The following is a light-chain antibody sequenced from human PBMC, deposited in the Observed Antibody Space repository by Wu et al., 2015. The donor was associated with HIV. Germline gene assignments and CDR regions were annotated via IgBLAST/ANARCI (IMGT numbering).Light chain of an antibody. V-gene: IGKV3-20*01. CDR3: QQYGSPSIT. J-gene: IGKJ5*01. Sequence: EIVLTQSPGTLSLSPGERATLSCRASQSVRYNYLAWYQQKLGQAPRLLIYAASNRAPGIPDRFSGSGSGTDFTLTISRLEPEDFALYYCQQYGSPSITFGQETRLEIK. CDR1: QSVRYNY. CDR2: AAS.